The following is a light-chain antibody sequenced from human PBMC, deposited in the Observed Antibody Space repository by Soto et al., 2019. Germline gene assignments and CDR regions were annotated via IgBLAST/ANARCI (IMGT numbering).Light chain of an antibody. Sequence: EIVLTQSPATLSLSPGERATLSCRASQSVSSYLAWYQQKPDQAPRLLIYDATNRATGIPARFSGSWSGTDFTLTISSLEPEDFAVYYCQQRSNWPPYTFGQGTKLEIK. CDR1: QSVSSY. V-gene: IGKV3-11*01. CDR3: QQRSNWPPYT. J-gene: IGKJ2*01. CDR2: DAT.